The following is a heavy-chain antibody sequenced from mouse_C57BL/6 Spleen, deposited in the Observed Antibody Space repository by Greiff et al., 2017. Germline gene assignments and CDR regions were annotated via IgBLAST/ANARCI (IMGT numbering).Heavy chain of an antibody. V-gene: IGHV5-12*01. CDR3: ARVLYAMDY. Sequence: EVKLVESGGGLVQPGGSLKLSCAASGFTFSDYYMYWVRQTPEKRLEWVAYISNGGGSTYYPDTVKGRCTISRDNAKNTPYLQISRLKSEDTAMYYFARVLYAMDYWGQGTSVTVSS. J-gene: IGHJ4*01. CDR1: GFTFSDYY. D-gene: IGHD2-12*01. CDR2: ISNGGGST.